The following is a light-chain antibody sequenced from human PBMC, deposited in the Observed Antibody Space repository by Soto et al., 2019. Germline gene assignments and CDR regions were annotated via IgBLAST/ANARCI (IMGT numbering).Light chain of an antibody. CDR1: QSVSSY. V-gene: IGKV3-11*01. J-gene: IGKJ1*01. CDR2: DAS. CDR3: QQRLMT. Sequence: IVLTQSPATLSLSPGERATLSCRASQSVSSYLAWYQQTPGQAPRLLIYDASSRVAGIPARFRGSGSGTDFTLTISSLEPEDFAVYYCQQRLMTFGQGTKVEIK.